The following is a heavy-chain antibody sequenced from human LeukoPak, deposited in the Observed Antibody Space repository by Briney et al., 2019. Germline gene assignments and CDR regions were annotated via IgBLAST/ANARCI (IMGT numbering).Heavy chain of an antibody. V-gene: IGHV1-18*01. CDR3: ARVDYDYVWGSYRIENWFDP. CDR2: ISAYNGNT. J-gene: IGHJ5*02. D-gene: IGHD3-16*02. CDR1: GYTFTSYG. Sequence: EASVKVSCKASGYTFTSYGISWVRQAPGQGLEWMGWISAYNGNTNYAQKLQGRVTMTTDTSTSTAYMELRSLRSDDTAVYYCARVDYDYVWGSYRIENWFDPWGQGTLVTVSS.